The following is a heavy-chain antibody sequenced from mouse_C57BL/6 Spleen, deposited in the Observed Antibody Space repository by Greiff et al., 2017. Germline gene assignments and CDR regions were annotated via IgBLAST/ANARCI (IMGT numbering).Heavy chain of an antibody. J-gene: IGHJ1*03. CDR3: VRQNGTGYFDV. D-gene: IGHD4-1*01. CDR1: GFSFNTYA. V-gene: IGHV10-1*01. CDR2: IRSKSNNYAT. Sequence: EVHLVESGGGLVQPKGSLKISCAASGFSFNTYAMNWVRQAPGKGLEWVARIRSKSNNYATYYADSVKDRFTISRDDSESMLYLQMNNVKTEDTAMYYCVRQNGTGYFDVWGTGTTVTVSS.